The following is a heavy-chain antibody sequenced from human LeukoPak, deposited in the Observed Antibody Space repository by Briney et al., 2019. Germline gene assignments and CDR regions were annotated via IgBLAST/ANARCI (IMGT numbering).Heavy chain of an antibody. CDR1: VLTVRNIY. CDR2: IYSRGDT. J-gene: IGHJ4*02. CDR3: TRVLSDTRGWYHFDN. D-gene: IGHD6-19*01. Sequence: GGSLRLSCAVSVLTVRNIYKGWLRQAPGKGLEWVSVIYSRGDTFYADSVRGRFTISKDNSKNILSLQMNSLRADDTAIYYCTRVLSDTRGWYHFDNWGQGTLVTVSS. V-gene: IGHV3-53*01.